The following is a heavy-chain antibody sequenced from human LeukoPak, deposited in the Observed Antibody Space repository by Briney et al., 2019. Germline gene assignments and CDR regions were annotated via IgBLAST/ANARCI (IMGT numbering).Heavy chain of an antibody. D-gene: IGHD3-3*01. Sequence: SETLSLTCTVSGGSISSYYWSWIRQPPGKGLEWIGYIYTSGSTNYNPSLKSRVTISVDTSKNQFSLKLSSVTAADTAVYYCARLTTIFGVVSHYYMDVLGKGTTVTVSS. J-gene: IGHJ6*03. V-gene: IGHV4-4*09. CDR2: IYTSGST. CDR3: ARLTTIFGVVSHYYMDV. CDR1: GGSISSYY.